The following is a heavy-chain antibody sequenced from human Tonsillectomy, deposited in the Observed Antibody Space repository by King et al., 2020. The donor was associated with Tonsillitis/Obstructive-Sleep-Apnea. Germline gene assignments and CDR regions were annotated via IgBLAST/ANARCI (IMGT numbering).Heavy chain of an antibody. D-gene: IGHD1-26*01. CDR2: ISYDGSHE. CDR1: GFTFSTYA. Sequence: VQLVESGGGVVQPGRSLRLSCAASGFTFSTYAMHGVRLAPGKGLEWVAVISYDGSHEYYADSVRGRFTISRDKSKNTLYLQMNSLRGEDTAVYYCARVQQSYSESYSFHYWGQGTLVTVSS. J-gene: IGHJ4*02. V-gene: IGHV3-30*04. CDR3: ARVQQSYSESYSFHY.